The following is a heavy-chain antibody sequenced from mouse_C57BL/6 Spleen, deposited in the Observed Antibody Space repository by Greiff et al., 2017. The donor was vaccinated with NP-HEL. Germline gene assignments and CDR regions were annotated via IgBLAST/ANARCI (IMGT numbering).Heavy chain of an antibody. CDR3: ARLEGAYYAMDY. J-gene: IGHJ4*01. CDR2: INPYNGGT. Sequence: VQLQQSGPVLVKPGASVKMSCKASGYTFTDYYMNWVKQSHGKSLEWIGVINPYNGGTSYNQKFKGKATLTVDKSSSTAYMELNSLTSEDSAVYYCARLEGAYYAMDYWGQGTSVTVSS. V-gene: IGHV1-19*01. CDR1: GYTFTDYY.